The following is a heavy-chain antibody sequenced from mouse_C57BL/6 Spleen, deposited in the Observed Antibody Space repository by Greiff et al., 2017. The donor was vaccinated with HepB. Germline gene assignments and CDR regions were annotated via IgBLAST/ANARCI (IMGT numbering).Heavy chain of an antibody. D-gene: IGHD1-1*01. V-gene: IGHV1-81*01. J-gene: IGHJ2*01. CDR1: GYTFTSYG. CDR2: IYPRSGNT. CDR3: ARWIITTVVALRPDY. Sequence: VKLQESGAELARPGASVKLSCKASGYTFTSYGISWVKQRTGQGLEWIGEIYPRSGNTYYNEKFKGKATLTADKSSSTAYMELRSLTSEDSAVYFCARWIITTVVALRPDYWGQGTTLTVSS.